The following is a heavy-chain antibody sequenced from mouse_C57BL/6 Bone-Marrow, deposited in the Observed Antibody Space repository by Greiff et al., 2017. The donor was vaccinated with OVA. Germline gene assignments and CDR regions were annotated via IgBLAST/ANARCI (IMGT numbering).Heavy chain of an antibody. V-gene: IGHV5-6*02. J-gene: IGHJ2*01. Sequence: DVKLVESGGDLVKPGGSLKLSCAASGFTFSSYGMSWVRQTPDKRLEWVATISSGGSYTYYPDSVKGRFTISRDNAKNTLYLQMSSLKSEDTAMYYCARRILPFDYWGQGTTLTVSS. CDR1: GFTFSSYG. CDR2: ISSGGSYT. CDR3: ARRILPFDY.